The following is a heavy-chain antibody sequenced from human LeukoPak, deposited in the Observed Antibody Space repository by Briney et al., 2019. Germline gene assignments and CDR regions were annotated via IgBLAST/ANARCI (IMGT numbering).Heavy chain of an antibody. CDR2: ISAGSGTI. Sequence: GGSLRLSCAASGLSVSSNNMHWVRQAPGGGLVWVSYISAGSGTIYSADSLKGRFTISRDNARNSLYLQMNSLRAEDTAVYYCARDLGLRRMIWGRGTLVIVSS. V-gene: IGHV3-48*04. CDR3: ARDLGLRRMI. CDR1: GLSVSSNN. J-gene: IGHJ2*01.